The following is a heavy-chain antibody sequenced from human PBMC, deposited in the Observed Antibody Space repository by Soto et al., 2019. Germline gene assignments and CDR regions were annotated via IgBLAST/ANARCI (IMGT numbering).Heavy chain of an antibody. J-gene: IGHJ5*02. CDR2: IYYTGNT. CDR1: GGFLSTYY. V-gene: IGHV4-59*13. D-gene: IGHD3-10*01. CDR3: ARAQSFEFHNWLDP. Sequence: SEKLCLPWTVTGGFLSTYYWSLFRQPPGKGLEWSGHIYYTGNTNYNPSLKSRVTISVDTSTNRFSLRLRSVSAADTAVYYCARAQSFEFHNWLDPWGQGTLVTVSS.